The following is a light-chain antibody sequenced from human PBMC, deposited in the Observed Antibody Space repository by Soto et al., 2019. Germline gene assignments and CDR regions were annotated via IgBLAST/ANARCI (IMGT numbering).Light chain of an antibody. J-gene: IGLJ2*01. CDR3: QSYDSSLIGVV. V-gene: IGLV1-40*01. CDR2: GNT. CDR1: SSNIGAGYD. Sequence: QSVLTQPPSASGAPGQRVTISCTGSSSNIGAGYDVHWYQQLPGTAPKLLIFGNTNRPSGVPDRFSGSKSGTSASLAITGLQAEDEADYYCQSYDSSLIGVVFGGGTKVTVL.